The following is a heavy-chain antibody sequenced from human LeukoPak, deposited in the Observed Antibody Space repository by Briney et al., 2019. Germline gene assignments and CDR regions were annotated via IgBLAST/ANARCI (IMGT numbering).Heavy chain of an antibody. J-gene: IGHJ5*02. CDR2: INPNSGGT. V-gene: IGHV1-2*02. CDR3: AREGGGDSSGYYSYNWFDP. CDR1: GYTFTGYY. D-gene: IGHD3-22*01. Sequence: ASVKVSCKASGYTFTGYYMHWVRQAPGQGLEWMGWINPNSGGTNYAQKFQGRVTMTRDTSISTAYMELSRVGSDDTAVYYCAREGGGDSSGYYSYNWFDPWGQGTLVTVSS.